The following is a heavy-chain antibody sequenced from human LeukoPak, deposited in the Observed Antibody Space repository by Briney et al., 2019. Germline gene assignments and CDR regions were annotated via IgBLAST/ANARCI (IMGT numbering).Heavy chain of an antibody. D-gene: IGHD1-26*01. CDR2: IYTNETT. CDR1: GGSISSYH. J-gene: IGHJ6*02. Sequence: PSETLSLTCTVSGGSISSYHWGWIRQAAGKGLEWIGRIYTNETTNSNPSLKSRVTMSIDTSKNQFSLRLRSVTAADTAVYFCARNRGSHRYYYGLDVWGQGTTVTVSS. V-gene: IGHV4-4*07. CDR3: ARNRGSHRYYYGLDV.